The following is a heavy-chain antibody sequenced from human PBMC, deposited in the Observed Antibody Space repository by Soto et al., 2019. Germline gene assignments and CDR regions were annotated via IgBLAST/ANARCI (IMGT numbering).Heavy chain of an antibody. J-gene: IGHJ4*02. CDR2: ISSDGADT. Sequence: GGSLRLSCSASGFTFNSYAMHWVRQAPGKGLELVSAISSDGADTYYADSVKGRFAISRDNSKNTLYLQMSSLRAEDTALYYCVKEGYMRSDWYGQFDYWGQGPRSPSPQ. CDR1: GFTFNSYA. CDR3: VKEGYMRSDWYGQFDY. D-gene: IGHD6-19*01. V-gene: IGHV3-64D*06.